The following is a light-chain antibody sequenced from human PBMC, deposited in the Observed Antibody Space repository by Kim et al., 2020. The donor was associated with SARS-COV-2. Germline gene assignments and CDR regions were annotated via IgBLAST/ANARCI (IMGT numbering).Light chain of an antibody. CDR3: FCRDDSTGWF. J-gene: IGLJ3*02. CDR1: SLRSCF. Sequence: SSELTQDPAVSVALGQTVRITCQGDSLRSCFASWYQQKPRQAPVLVMYNSDTRPSGIPDRFSGSYSGDTSSLTLTGAQADDEADYYCFCRDDSTGWFFGEGTQLTVL. V-gene: IGLV3-19*01. CDR2: NSD.